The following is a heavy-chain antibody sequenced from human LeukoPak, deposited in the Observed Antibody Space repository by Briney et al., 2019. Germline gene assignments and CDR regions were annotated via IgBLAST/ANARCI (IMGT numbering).Heavy chain of an antibody. J-gene: IGHJ4*02. D-gene: IGHD2-2*02. CDR2: ISGSGGST. V-gene: IGHV3-23*01. CDR1: GFTFSSYA. CDR3: AKDMGIVVVPAAIRGVDY. Sequence: GGSLRLSCAASGFTFSSYAMSWVRQAPGKGLEWVLAISGSGGSTYYADSVKGRFTISRDNSKNTLYLQMNSLRAEDTAVYYCAKDMGIVVVPAAIRGVDYWGQGTLVTVSS.